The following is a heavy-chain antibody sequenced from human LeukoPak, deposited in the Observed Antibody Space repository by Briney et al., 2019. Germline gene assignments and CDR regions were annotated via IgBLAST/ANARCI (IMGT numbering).Heavy chain of an antibody. CDR3: ARDVVPATINQYYYYYMDV. Sequence: GGSLRLSCAASGFTFSSFAMTWVRQAHGKGLEWVSTMSGSGARIYYADSVKGRFTISRDNSKNTLYLQMNSLRVEDTAVYYCARDVVPATINQYYYYYMDVWGKGTTVTVSS. CDR1: GFTFSSFA. V-gene: IGHV3-23*01. J-gene: IGHJ6*03. D-gene: IGHD2-2*02. CDR2: MSGSGARI.